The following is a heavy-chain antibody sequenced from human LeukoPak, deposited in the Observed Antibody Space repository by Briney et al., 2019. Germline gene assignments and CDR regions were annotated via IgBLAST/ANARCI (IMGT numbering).Heavy chain of an antibody. CDR2: VNTHTGAT. D-gene: IGHD3-10*01. Sequence: ASVKVSCKASGYTFTSYDINWVRQAPGQGLEWMGWVNTHTGATNYAQKFQGAVTMTRDTSISTAYMELSRPRSDDTAMYYCARSGRGHVYGFFDYWGQGTLVTVSS. CDR1: GYTFTSYD. CDR3: ARSGRGHVYGFFDY. J-gene: IGHJ4*02. V-gene: IGHV1-2*02.